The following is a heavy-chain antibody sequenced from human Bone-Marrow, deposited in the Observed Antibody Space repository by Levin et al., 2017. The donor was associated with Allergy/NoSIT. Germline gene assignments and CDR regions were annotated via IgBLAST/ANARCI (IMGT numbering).Heavy chain of an antibody. Sequence: TWVRQAPGQGLAWMGRINPILDVTTYAQKFQGRLAITADKSTGTVYLELSSLKSEDTAVYYCARGGYFALDYWGQGTLVTVSS. CDR2: INPILDVT. CDR3: ARGGYFALDY. D-gene: IGHD2-15*01. V-gene: IGHV1-69*04. J-gene: IGHJ4*02.